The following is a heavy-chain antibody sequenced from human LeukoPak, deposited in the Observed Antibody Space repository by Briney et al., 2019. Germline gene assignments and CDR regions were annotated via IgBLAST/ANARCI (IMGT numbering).Heavy chain of an antibody. CDR2: INSDGSST. V-gene: IGHV3-74*03. CDR3: ARDPHGYWWFDP. Sequence: GGSLRLSCVASGFTFSNYWMHWVGQAPGKGLVWVSRINSDGSSTTYADSVKGRFTISRDNAKNTLYLQMNSLRAEDTAVYYCARDPHGYWWFDPWGQGTLVTVSS. CDR1: GFTFSNYW. J-gene: IGHJ5*02. D-gene: IGHD5-18*01.